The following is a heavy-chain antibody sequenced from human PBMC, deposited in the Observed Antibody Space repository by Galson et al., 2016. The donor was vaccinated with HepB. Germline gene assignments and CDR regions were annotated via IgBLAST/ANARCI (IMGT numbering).Heavy chain of an antibody. Sequence: SVKVSCKASGYTFSGYYLHWGRQAPGQGLEWMGRINPDSGAANYAQNHPGRVTMTRDTSISTAYMELSRLRSDDTAVYYCARFPDGRDFHYGMDVWGKGTTVTVSS. D-gene: IGHD3/OR15-3a*01. CDR3: ARFPDGRDFHYGMDV. CDR2: INPDSGAA. CDR1: GYTFSGYY. J-gene: IGHJ6*04. V-gene: IGHV1-2*02.